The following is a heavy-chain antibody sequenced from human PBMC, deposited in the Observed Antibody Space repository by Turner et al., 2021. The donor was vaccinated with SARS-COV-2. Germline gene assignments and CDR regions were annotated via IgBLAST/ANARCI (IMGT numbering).Heavy chain of an antibody. CDR2: ISSSSSYI. CDR3: ARARWHYYDSSGYYPDAFDI. CDR1: GSTFSSYS. J-gene: IGHJ3*02. D-gene: IGHD3-22*01. Sequence: EVHLVDSGGGLLKPGGSLRLPCAASGSTFSSYSMNWVGQAPGKGLEWVSSISSSSSYIYYADSVKGRFTISRDNAKNSLYLQVNSLSAEDTAVYYCARARWHYYDSSGYYPDAFDIWGQGTMVTVSS. V-gene: IGHV3-21*01.